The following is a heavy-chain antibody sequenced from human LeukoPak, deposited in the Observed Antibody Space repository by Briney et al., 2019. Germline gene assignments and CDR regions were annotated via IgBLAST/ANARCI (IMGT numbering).Heavy chain of an antibody. CDR2: IQDDGRNE. Sequence: PGGSLRLSCAASGYPFRTFGIHWVRQAPGKGLEWVATIQDDGRNEYFADSVKGRFTISRDTSKNILHLQMNSLRVEDTAVYYCAKRGPPDYSYGNWIDAWGQGTLVTVSS. J-gene: IGHJ5*02. V-gene: IGHV3-30*02. CDR3: AKRGPPDYSYGNWIDA. D-gene: IGHD3-16*01. CDR1: GYPFRTFG.